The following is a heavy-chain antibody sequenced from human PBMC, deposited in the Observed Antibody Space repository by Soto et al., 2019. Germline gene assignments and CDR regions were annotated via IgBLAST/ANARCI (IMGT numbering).Heavy chain of an antibody. CDR2: ISYDGSNK. Sequence: GGSLRLSCAVSGFTFSDVWMNWVRQAPGKGLEWVAVISYDGSNKYYTDSVKGRFTISRDNSKNTLYLQMNSLRAEDTAVYYCARSPGIAAAGIGDVWGQGTTVTVSS. V-gene: IGHV3-30-3*01. J-gene: IGHJ6*02. CDR3: ARSPGIAAAGIGDV. D-gene: IGHD6-13*01. CDR1: GFTFSDVW.